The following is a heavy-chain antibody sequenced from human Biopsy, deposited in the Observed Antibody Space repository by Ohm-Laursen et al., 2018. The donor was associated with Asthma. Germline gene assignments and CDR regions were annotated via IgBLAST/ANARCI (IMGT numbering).Heavy chain of an antibody. V-gene: IGHV1-69*13. D-gene: IGHD2-2*01. CDR2: INSVFGTT. CDR1: GGTFNTYV. J-gene: IGHJ4*02. Sequence: GASVKVSCKSLGGTFNTYVIGWVRRAPGQGLEWMGEINSVFGTTTYPQKFQDRVTITADDSTSTVYMELSSLRSEDTAVYYCARKAGSCISRTCYSLDFWGQGTLVTVSS. CDR3: ARKAGSCISRTCYSLDF.